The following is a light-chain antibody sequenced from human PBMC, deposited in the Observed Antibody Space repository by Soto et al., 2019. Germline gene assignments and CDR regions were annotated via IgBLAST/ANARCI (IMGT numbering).Light chain of an antibody. CDR1: QSVSSN. CDR3: QQYNNWPGYT. J-gene: IGKJ2*01. Sequence: EIVMTQSPATLSVSPGERANLSCRASQSVSSNLAWYQQKPGQAPRLLIYGASTRATGIPARFSGSGSGTEFTLTISSLRSEDFAVYYCQQYNNWPGYTFGQGTKLEIK. CDR2: GAS. V-gene: IGKV3-15*01.